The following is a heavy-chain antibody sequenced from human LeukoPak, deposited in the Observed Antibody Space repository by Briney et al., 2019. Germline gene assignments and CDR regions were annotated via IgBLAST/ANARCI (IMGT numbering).Heavy chain of an antibody. V-gene: IGHV3-64D*09. D-gene: IGHD2-15*01. CDR3: VKDGSGNFLFDY. CDR1: GFTFSTYA. Sequence: GGSLRLSCSASGFTFSTYALHWVRPAPGEGVEFVSAISDDGLKTNNGDSLKGRFSISRYNTKNTLYLKMRSVRAEDTAVYYCVKDGSGNFLFDYWGQGTLVTVSS. CDR2: ISDDGLKT. J-gene: IGHJ4*02.